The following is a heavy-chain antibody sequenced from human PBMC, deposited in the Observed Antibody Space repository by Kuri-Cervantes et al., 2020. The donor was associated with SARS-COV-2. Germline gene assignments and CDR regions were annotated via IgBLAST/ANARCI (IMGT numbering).Heavy chain of an antibody. CDR1: GFTFSSYA. D-gene: IGHD1-26*01. CDR2: ISFDGRNK. V-gene: IGHV3-30*04. J-gene: IGHJ5*02. Sequence: GGSLRLSCAASGFTFSSYAMHWVRQAPGKGLEWVAVISFDGRNKYYADSVKGRFTISRDNSKNTLYLQMNSLRAEDTAVYYCARPYSGSYLGWFDPWGQGTLVTVSS. CDR3: ARPYSGSYLGWFDP.